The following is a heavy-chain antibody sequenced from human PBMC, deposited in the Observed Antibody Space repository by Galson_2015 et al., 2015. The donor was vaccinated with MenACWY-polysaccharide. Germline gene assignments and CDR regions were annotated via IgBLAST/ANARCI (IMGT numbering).Heavy chain of an antibody. J-gene: IGHJ5*02. CDR3: TKAGAKYCSGSSCYFNWFYP. V-gene: IGHV3-74*01. CDR2: INADGSAT. Sequence: SLRLSCAASGFSFNTYWMHWVRHAPGKGLVWVSRINADGSATGYADSVRGRFTISRDNAKNTLYLEMNSLRAEDTAVYYCTKAGAKYCSGSSCYFNWFYPWGQGTLVTVSS. D-gene: IGHD2-15*01. CDR1: GFSFNTYW.